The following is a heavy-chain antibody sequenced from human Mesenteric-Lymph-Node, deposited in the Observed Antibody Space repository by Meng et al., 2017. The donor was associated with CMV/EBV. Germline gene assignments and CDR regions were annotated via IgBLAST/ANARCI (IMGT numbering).Heavy chain of an antibody. D-gene: IGHD2-2*01. CDR1: GFTFRNYA. CDR3: ARHIVVAGYYYGMDV. J-gene: IGHJ6*02. V-gene: IGHV3-66*02. Sequence: GESLKISCAASGFTFRNYAMSWVRQAPGKGLEWVSIIKSGGATDYADSVKGRFTISRDNSKNALSLQMSSLRAEDTAVYYCARHIVVAGYYYGMDVWGQGTTVTVSS. CDR2: IKSGGAT.